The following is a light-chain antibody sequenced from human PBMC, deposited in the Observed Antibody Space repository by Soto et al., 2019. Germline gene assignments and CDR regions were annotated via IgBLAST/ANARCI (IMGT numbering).Light chain of an antibody. Sequence: QSALTQPASVSGSPGQSITISCTGSGRSYNLVSWFQQSPGKAPKLIIYEDNKRPSGVSNRFSGSKSGNTASLTISGLQPEDEADYYCCSSADSTTVVFGGGTKLTVL. CDR2: EDN. V-gene: IGLV2-23*01. CDR1: GRSYNL. CDR3: CSSADSTTVV. J-gene: IGLJ3*02.